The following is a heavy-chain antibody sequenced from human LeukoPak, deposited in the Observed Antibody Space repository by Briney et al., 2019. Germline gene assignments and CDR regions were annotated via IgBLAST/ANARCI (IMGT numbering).Heavy chain of an antibody. Sequence: SETLSLTCAVYGGSFSGYYWSWIRQPPGKGLEWIGEINHSGSTNYNPSLKSRVTISVDTSKNQFSLKLSSVTAADTAVYYCAREGYDSSVHAFDIWGQGTMVTVSS. J-gene: IGHJ3*02. CDR1: GGSFSGYY. CDR3: AREGYDSSVHAFDI. D-gene: IGHD3-22*01. V-gene: IGHV4-34*01. CDR2: INHSGST.